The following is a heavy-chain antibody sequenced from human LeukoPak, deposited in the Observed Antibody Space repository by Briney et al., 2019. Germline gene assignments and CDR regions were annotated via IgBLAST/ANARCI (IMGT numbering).Heavy chain of an antibody. CDR3: ARDAPLRGYSGYDVYYFDY. CDR2: INPNSGGT. CDR1: GYTFTGYY. D-gene: IGHD5-12*01. V-gene: IGHV1-2*02. J-gene: IGHJ4*02. Sequence: ASVKVSCKASGYTFTGYYMHWVRQAPGQGLEWMGWINPNSGGTNYAQKFQGRVTMTRDTSISTAYMELSRLRSDDTAVYYCARDAPLRGYSGYDVYYFDYWGQGTLVTVSS.